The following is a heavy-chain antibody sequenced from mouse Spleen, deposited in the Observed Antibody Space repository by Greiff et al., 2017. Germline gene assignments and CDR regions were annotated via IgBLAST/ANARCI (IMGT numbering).Heavy chain of an antibody. CDR1: GYSITSGYY. Sequence: EVKLVESGPGLVKPSQSLSLTCSVTGYSITSGYYWNWIRQFPGNKLEWMGYISYDGSNNYNPSLKNRISITRDTSKNQFFLKLNSVTTEDTATYYCARRDYGFAYWGQGTLVTVSA. CDR3: ARRDYGFAY. CDR2: ISYDGSN. V-gene: IGHV3-6*01. J-gene: IGHJ3*01. D-gene: IGHD1-1*01.